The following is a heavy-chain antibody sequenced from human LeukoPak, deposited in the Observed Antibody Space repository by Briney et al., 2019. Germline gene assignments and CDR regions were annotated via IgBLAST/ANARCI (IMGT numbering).Heavy chain of an antibody. J-gene: IGHJ4*02. CDR2: IYYSGST. Sequence: SETLSLTCTVSGGSISSGDYYWSWIRQPPGKGLEWIGYIYYSGSTYYNPSLKSRVTVSVDTSKNQFSLKLSSVTAADTAVYYCARFSSSWIFDYWGQGTLVTVSS. CDR3: ARFSSSWIFDY. CDR1: GGSISSGDYY. V-gene: IGHV4-30-4*01. D-gene: IGHD6-13*01.